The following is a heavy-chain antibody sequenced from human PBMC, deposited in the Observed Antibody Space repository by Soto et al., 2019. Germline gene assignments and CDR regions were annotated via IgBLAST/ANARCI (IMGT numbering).Heavy chain of an antibody. CDR3: ARVSDTAMVGASDY. J-gene: IGHJ4*02. CDR1: GGSISSGDHY. V-gene: IGHV4-30-4*01. D-gene: IGHD5-18*01. CDR2: IYYSGIT. Sequence: QVQLQESGPGLVKPSQTLSLTCSVSGGSISSGDHYWSWIRQPPGMGLEWIGYIYYSGITSYNPSLKRRVTISVDTSKNQFSLKLSSVTAADTAVYYCARVSDTAMVGASDYWGQGTLVTVSS.